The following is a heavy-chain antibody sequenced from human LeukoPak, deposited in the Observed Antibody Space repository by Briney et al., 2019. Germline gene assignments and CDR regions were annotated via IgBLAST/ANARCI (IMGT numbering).Heavy chain of an antibody. CDR3: ARGFGFGELFDY. CDR1: GGSISSYY. D-gene: IGHD3-10*01. J-gene: IGHJ4*02. Sequence: PSETLSLTCTVSGGSISSYYWSWIRQPPGKGLEWIGYIYYSGSTNYNPSLKSRVTISVDTSKNQFSLKLSSVTAADTAVYYCARGFGFGELFDYWGQGTLVTVSS. CDR2: IYYSGST. V-gene: IGHV4-59*01.